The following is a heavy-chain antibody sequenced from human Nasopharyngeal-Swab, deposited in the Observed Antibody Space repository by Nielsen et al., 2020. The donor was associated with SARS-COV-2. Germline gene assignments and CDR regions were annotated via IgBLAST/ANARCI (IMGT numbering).Heavy chain of an antibody. J-gene: IGHJ5*02. D-gene: IGHD3-22*01. CDR3: AREKTHYDSSGYYYLRFDP. CDR2: IYYSGST. Sequence: WIRQPPGKGLEWIGYIYYSGSTNYNPSLKSRVTISVDTSKNQFSLKLSSVTAADTAVYYCAREKTHYDSSGYYYLRFDPWGQGTLVTVSS. V-gene: IGHV4-59*01.